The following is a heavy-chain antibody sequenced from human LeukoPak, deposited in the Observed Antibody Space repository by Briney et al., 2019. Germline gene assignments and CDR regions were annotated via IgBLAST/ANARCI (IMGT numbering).Heavy chain of an antibody. CDR1: GFTVSSNY. CDR3: ARDYYYDSSGYYSDAFDI. CDR2: IYSGGST. V-gene: IGHV3-53*01. J-gene: IGHJ3*02. Sequence: PGGSLRLSCAASGFTVSSNYMSWVRQAPGKGLEWVSIIYSGGSTFYADSVKGRFTISRDNSKNTLYLQMNSLRAEDTAVYYCARDYYYDSSGYYSDAFDIWGQGTMVTVSS. D-gene: IGHD3-22*01.